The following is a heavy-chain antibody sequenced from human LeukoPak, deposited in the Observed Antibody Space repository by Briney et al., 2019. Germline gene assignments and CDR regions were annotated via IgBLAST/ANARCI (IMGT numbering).Heavy chain of an antibody. CDR3: ARPGPLVRGVNWFDP. CDR2: IYPGDSNT. V-gene: IGHV5-51*01. D-gene: IGHD3-10*01. J-gene: IGHJ5*02. CDR1: GYSFTSYW. Sequence: GESLKISCKGSGYSFTSYWIGWVRQMPGKGLEWMGIIYPGDSNTRYSPSFQGQVTISADKSISTAYLQWSSLKASDTAMYYCARPGPLVRGVNWFDPWGQGTLVTVSS.